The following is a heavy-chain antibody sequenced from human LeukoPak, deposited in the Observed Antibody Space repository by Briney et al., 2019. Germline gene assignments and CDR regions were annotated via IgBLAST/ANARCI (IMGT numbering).Heavy chain of an antibody. CDR1: GFTFSNYV. Sequence: GGSLRLSCAASGFTFSNYVMNWVRPAPGKGLEWVSAISGSGDYSNSADSVKGRFTISRDNSENTLYLQMNSLRAEDTGVYYCAKDFSAGGNYGYGRFDPWGQGTLVTVSS. V-gene: IGHV3-23*01. CDR3: AKDFSAGGNYGYGRFDP. CDR2: ISGSGDYS. J-gene: IGHJ5*02. D-gene: IGHD4-17*01.